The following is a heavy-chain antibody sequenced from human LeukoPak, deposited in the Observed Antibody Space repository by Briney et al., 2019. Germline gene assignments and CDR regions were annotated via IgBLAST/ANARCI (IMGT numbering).Heavy chain of an antibody. D-gene: IGHD6-13*01. Sequence: PSETLSLTCTVSGGSISSYYWSWIRQPPGKGLEWIGYIYYSGSTNYNPSLKSRVTISVDTSKNQFSLKLSSVTAADTAVYYCARDRPGGSSLDYWGQGTLVTVSS. V-gene: IGHV4-59*01. CDR1: GGSISSYY. CDR3: ARDRPGGSSLDY. J-gene: IGHJ4*02. CDR2: IYYSGST.